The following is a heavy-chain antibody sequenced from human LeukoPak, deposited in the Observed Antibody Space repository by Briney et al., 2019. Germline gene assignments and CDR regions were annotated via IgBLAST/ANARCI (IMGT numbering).Heavy chain of an antibody. CDR1: GFTFDDYA. V-gene: IGHV3-53*01. CDR2: FYSGGST. D-gene: IGHD3-22*01. Sequence: GALRLSCAASGFTFDDYAMHWVRQAPGKGLEWVSVFYSGGSTYYADSVKGRFTISRDNSKNTLYLQMNSLRAEDTAVYYCARNGAHDNSGYYPPHFDYWGQGTLVTVSS. J-gene: IGHJ4*02. CDR3: ARNGAHDNSGYYPPHFDY.